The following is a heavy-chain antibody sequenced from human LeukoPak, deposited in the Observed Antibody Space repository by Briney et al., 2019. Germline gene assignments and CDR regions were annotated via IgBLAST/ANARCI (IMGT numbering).Heavy chain of an antibody. J-gene: IGHJ4*02. Sequence: PGGSLRLSCAASGFTFSNYGMHWVRQAPGKGLEWVAVIWYDGSNKYYADSVKGRFTISRDNSKNTLYLQMNSLRAEDTAVYYCAKDSGGGVMGVQYFDYWGQGTLVAVSS. D-gene: IGHD3-16*01. V-gene: IGHV3-33*06. CDR3: AKDSGGGVMGVQYFDY. CDR2: IWYDGSNK. CDR1: GFTFSNYG.